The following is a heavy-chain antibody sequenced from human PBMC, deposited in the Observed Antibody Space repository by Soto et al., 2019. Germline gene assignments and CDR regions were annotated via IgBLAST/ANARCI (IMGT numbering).Heavy chain of an antibody. D-gene: IGHD2-2*01. CDR2: IDPSDSYT. Sequence: GESLKISCKGSGYSFTSYWISWVRQMPGKGLEWMGRIDPSDSYTNYSPSFQGHVTISADKSISTAYLQWSSLKASDTAMYYCASRIVQGYYYYGMDVWGQGTTVTV. CDR3: ASRIVQGYYYYGMDV. V-gene: IGHV5-10-1*01. CDR1: GYSFTSYW. J-gene: IGHJ6*02.